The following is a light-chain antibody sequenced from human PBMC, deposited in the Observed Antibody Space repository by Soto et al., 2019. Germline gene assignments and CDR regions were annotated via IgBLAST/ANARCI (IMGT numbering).Light chain of an antibody. CDR3: QQANSFPWT. CDR1: QGISSW. V-gene: IGKV1-12*01. Sequence: DIQMTQSPSSVSASVGDRVTMTCRASQGISSWLVWYQQKPGKAPKLLIYAASSLQSGVPSRFNGSGSGTDFTLTISGLQPEDLATYYCQQANSFPWTFGQGTKVEIK. CDR2: AAS. J-gene: IGKJ1*01.